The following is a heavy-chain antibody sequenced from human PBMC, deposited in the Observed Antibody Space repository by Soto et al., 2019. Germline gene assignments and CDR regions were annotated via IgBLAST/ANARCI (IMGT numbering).Heavy chain of an antibody. D-gene: IGHD3-9*01. Sequence: SETLSLTCAVYGGPFSGYYWSWIRQPPGKGLEWIGEINHSGSTNYNPSLKSRVTISVDTSKNQFSLKLSSVTAADTAVYYCAIASPHYDILTGYNYYYYGMDVWGQGTTVTVSS. CDR2: INHSGST. CDR1: GGPFSGYY. V-gene: IGHV4-34*01. CDR3: AIASPHYDILTGYNYYYYGMDV. J-gene: IGHJ6*02.